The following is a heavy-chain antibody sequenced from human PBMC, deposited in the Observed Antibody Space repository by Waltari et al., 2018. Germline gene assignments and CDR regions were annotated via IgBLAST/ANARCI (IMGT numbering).Heavy chain of an antibody. J-gene: IGHJ5*02. CDR1: GFPFSSYW. D-gene: IGHD4-17*01. V-gene: IGHV3-74*01. CDR2: MNGDGTNI. CDR3: ARVKLGDYVIST. Sequence: EVQLVESGGGFVQPGGSLRLYCAASGFPFSSYWMHWVRQVPGKGLVWVSRMNGDGTNILYADSVKGRFTISRDNAKNTLYLQMNNLRVEDTAVYYCARVKLGDYVISTWGQGTLVTVSS.